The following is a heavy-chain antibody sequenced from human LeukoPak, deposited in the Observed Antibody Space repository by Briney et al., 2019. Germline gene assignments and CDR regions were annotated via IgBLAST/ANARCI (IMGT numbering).Heavy chain of an antibody. CDR3: ARRGAGLNWFDP. D-gene: IGHD3/OR15-3a*01. Sequence: SETLSLTCVVYGGSFSGDYWSWIRQPPGRGLEWIGEINHSGRTNYNPSLKSRVTISVDTSKNQFSLKLTSVTVADTAAYYCARRGAGLNWFDPWGQGTLVTVSS. CDR2: INHSGRT. V-gene: IGHV4-34*01. CDR1: GGSFSGDY. J-gene: IGHJ5*02.